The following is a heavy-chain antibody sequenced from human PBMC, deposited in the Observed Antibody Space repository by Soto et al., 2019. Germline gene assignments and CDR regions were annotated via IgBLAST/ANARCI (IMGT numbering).Heavy chain of an antibody. CDR2: IWYDGSNE. CDR1: GFTFSSYG. J-gene: IGHJ4*02. Sequence: VQLVESGGGVVQPGRSLRLSCAASGFTFSSYGMHWVRQAPGKGLEWVAIIWYDGSNEYYADSVKGRFTISRDNSMNTLYLQMNSLRAEDTAVYYCAKDGVSSSWPLLGYWGQGTLVTVSS. CDR3: AKDGVSSSWPLLGY. V-gene: IGHV3-33*06. D-gene: IGHD6-13*01.